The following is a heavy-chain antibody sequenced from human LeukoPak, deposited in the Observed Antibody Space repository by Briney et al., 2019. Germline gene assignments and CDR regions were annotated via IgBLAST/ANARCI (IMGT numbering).Heavy chain of an antibody. CDR2: IYYSGST. CDR1: GGSISSSNHY. J-gene: IGHJ4*02. V-gene: IGHV4-39*02. D-gene: IGHD3-10*01. Sequence: PSETLSLTCTVSGGSISSSNHYWGWIRQPPGKGLEWIGSIYYSGSTYYNPSLKSRVTISIDTSKNHFSLKLSSVTAADTAVYHCARRDYYDPGSLFDYWGQGTLVTVSS. CDR3: ARRDYYDPGSLFDY.